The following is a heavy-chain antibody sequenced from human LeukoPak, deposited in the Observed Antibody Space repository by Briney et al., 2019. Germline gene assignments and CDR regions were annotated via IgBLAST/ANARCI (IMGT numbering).Heavy chain of an antibody. CDR2: ISSSSSYI. J-gene: IGHJ4*02. D-gene: IGHD3-10*01. V-gene: IGHV3-21*01. CDR3: ARGSYYYGSGSYLPVDY. Sequence: GGSLRLSCAASGFTFSSYSMNWVRQAPGKGLEWVSSISSSSSYIYYADSVKGRFTISRDNAKNSLYLQMNSLRAEDTAVYYCARGSYYYGSGSYLPVDYWGQGTLVTVSS. CDR1: GFTFSSYS.